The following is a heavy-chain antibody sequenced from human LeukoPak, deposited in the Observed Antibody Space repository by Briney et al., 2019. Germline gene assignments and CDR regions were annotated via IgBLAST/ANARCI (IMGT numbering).Heavy chain of an antibody. Sequence: GRSLRLSCAASGLTFSRNAMHWVRQTPGKGLEWVAVISYDGSTTYYSDSVKCRFTISRDNSKRTLYLQMNSLRAEDTAVFYCARDTGDGVTPPDYYYYMDVWGTGTTVTVSS. CDR3: ARDTGDGVTPPDYYYYMDV. CDR2: ISYDGSTT. V-gene: IGHV3-30*04. CDR1: GLTFSRNA. J-gene: IGHJ6*03. D-gene: IGHD5-24*01.